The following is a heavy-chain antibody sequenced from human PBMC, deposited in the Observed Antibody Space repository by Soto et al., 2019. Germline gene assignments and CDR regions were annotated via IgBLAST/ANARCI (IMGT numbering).Heavy chain of an antibody. Sequence: EVRCKTSGYSFTTYGISWVRQAPGQGLEWMGWISAYNGNTNYAQKLQDRVTMTTDTSTSTAYMELRSLRSDDTAVYYWAREGPAPYYYYGMDVWGQGSTVTVSS. J-gene: IGHJ6*02. CDR2: ISAYNGNT. CDR1: GYSFTTYG. CDR3: AREGPAPYYYYGMDV. V-gene: IGHV1-18*01.